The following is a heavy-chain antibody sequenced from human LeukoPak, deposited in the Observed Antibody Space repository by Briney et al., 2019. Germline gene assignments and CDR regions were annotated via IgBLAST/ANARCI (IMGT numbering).Heavy chain of an antibody. Sequence: SGTLSLTCDVSGGSISSSDWWSWVRQPPGKGLEWIGEVHHSGNTKYNPSLKSRITMSMERSKNQYSLQPSSVAAADTAVYYCATLHTENFDYWGQGTLVTVSS. J-gene: IGHJ4*02. CDR3: ATLHTENFDY. CDR2: VHHSGNT. CDR1: GGSISSSDW. V-gene: IGHV4-4*02.